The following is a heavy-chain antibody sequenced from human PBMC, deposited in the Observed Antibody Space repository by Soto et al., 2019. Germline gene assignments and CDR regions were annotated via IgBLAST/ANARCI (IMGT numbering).Heavy chain of an antibody. CDR2: IYYSGNT. CDR1: GGSISSGGYS. V-gene: IGHV4-30-4*08. Sequence: SETLSLTCAVSGGSISSGGYSWSWIRQPPGKGLEWIGYIYYSGNTYYNSSLKSRVLISTDTSKNQFSLNLTSVTVADTAVYFCARLGHALDYWGQGTLVTVSS. CDR3: ARLGHALDY. J-gene: IGHJ4*02.